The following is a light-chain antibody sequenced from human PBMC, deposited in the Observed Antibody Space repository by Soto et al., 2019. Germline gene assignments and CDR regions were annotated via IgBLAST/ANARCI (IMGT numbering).Light chain of an antibody. CDR2: DAT. CDR1: QSVSRY. CDR3: QQRSNWPLT. J-gene: IGKJ4*01. Sequence: EIVLTQSPATLALSPGERATLSCRASQSVSRYLAWYQQKPGQAPRLLIYDATNRATGIPARFSGSGSGTYFRLTISSLEPEDFAVYYCQQRSNWPLTFCVGTMVEIK. V-gene: IGKV3-11*01.